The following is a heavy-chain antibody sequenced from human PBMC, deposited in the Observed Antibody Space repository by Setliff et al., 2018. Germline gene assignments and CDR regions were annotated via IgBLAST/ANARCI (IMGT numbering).Heavy chain of an antibody. Sequence: TLETLSLTCTVSGYSISSGHYWGWIRQPPGKGLEWIGSISHSGSTYYNPSLRSRVTISLDTSKNQFSPKLTSVTAADTAVYYCAGGRRYDYGWDFDYWGQGTLVTVSS. CDR3: AGGRRYDYGWDFDY. CDR1: GYSISSGHY. V-gene: IGHV4-38-2*02. D-gene: IGHD4-17*01. J-gene: IGHJ4*02. CDR2: ISHSGST.